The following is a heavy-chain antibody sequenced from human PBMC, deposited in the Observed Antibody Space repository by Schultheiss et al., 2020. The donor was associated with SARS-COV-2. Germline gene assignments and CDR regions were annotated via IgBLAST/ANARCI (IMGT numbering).Heavy chain of an antibody. J-gene: IGHJ5*02. CDR2: IRGTGGST. D-gene: IGHD6-19*01. CDR1: GFTFSSYA. Sequence: GGSLRLSCAASGFTFSSYAMSWVRQAPGKGLEWVSAIRGTGGSTYYADFVKGRFTISRDNSKNTLYLQMNSLRAEDTAVYYCARDHIAVAGHHSRFDPWGQGTLVTVSS. CDR3: ARDHIAVAGHHSRFDP. V-gene: IGHV3-23*01.